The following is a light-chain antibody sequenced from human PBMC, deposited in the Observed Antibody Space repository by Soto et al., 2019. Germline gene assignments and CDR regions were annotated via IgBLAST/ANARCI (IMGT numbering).Light chain of an antibody. CDR2: DAS. CDR3: QQRTVWPPIT. V-gene: IGKV1-5*01. CDR1: QSISNR. J-gene: IGKJ5*01. Sequence: DIQMTQSPSTLSASVGDRVTITCRASQSISNRLAWYQQKPGKAPKVLIYDASSLESGVPSRFSGSGSGTEFTLTISSLQPEDFAVYYCQQRTVWPPITFGQGTRLEI.